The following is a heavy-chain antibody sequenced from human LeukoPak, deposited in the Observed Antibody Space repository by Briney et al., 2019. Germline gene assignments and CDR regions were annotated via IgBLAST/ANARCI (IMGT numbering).Heavy chain of an antibody. CDR1: GFSVRDYA. D-gene: IGHD2-21*01. Sequence: GGSLRLSCAASGFSVRDYAMHWVRQAPGKGLEWVAVMSYEETYKNYAEAVKGRFTISRDDSKNTLFLQMSSLRPEDTAVYYCARNSLYCAGDCYEVFDSWGQGTLVTVSS. CDR2: MSYEETYK. V-gene: IGHV3-30-3*01. J-gene: IGHJ4*02. CDR3: ARNSLYCAGDCYEVFDS.